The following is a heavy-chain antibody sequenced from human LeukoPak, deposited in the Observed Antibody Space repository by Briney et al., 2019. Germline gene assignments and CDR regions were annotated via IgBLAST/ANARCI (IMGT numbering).Heavy chain of an antibody. CDR3: ARAIVVTDAFDI. CDR2: INHSGST. Sequence: SETLSLTCAVYGGSFSGYYWSWIRQPPGKGLEWIGEINHSGSTNYNPSLKSRVTMSVDTSKNQFSLKLSSVTAADTAVYYCARAIVVTDAFDIWGQGTMVTVSS. V-gene: IGHV4-34*01. D-gene: IGHD3-22*01. J-gene: IGHJ3*02. CDR1: GGSFSGYY.